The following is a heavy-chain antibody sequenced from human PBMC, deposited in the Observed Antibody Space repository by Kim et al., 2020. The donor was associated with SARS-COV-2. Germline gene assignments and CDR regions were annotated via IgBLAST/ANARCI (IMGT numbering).Heavy chain of an antibody. J-gene: IGHJ1*01. CDR2: ITWNSGKI. CDR1: GFNFDEFA. CDR3: AKGYGSVEH. Sequence: GGSLRLSCTVSGFNFDEFAMHWVRQTPGKGLERVSGITWNSGKIIYADFVKGRFTIARDNAKKSLYLQMNSPNAEDTALYYCAKGYGSVEHWGQGTLVTV. D-gene: IGHD3-10*01. V-gene: IGHV3-9*01.